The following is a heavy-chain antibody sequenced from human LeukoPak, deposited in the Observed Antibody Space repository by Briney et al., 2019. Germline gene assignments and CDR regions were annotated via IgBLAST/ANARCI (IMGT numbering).Heavy chain of an antibody. D-gene: IGHD3-10*01. CDR3: ARSDYAVRGVMNDAFDI. CDR2: ISSSGSTI. CDR1: GFTFSDYY. J-gene: IGHJ3*02. Sequence: GGSLRLSCAASGFTFSDYYMSWIRQAPGKGLEWVSYISSSGSTIYYADSVKGRFTISRDNAKNSLYLQMNSLRAEDTAVYYCARSDYAVRGVMNDAFDIWGQGTMVTVSS. V-gene: IGHV3-11*04.